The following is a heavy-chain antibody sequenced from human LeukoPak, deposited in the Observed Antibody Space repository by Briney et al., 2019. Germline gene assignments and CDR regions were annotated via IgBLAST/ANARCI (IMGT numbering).Heavy chain of an antibody. CDR2: IYHSGST. V-gene: IGHV4-38-2*02. CDR3: ARASPLDYDSSGYPDAFDI. Sequence: NPSETLSLTCTVSGYSISSGYYWGWIRQPPGKGLEWIGSIYHSGSTYYNPSLKSRVTISVDTCKNQFSLKLSFVTAADTAVYYCARASPLDYDSSGYPDAFDIWGQGTMVTVSS. D-gene: IGHD3-22*01. J-gene: IGHJ3*02. CDR1: GYSISSGYY.